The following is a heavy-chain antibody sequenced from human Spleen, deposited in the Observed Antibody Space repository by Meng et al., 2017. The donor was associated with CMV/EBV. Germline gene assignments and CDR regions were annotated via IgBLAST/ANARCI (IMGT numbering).Heavy chain of an antibody. CDR3: ARGSDY. CDR1: GFTFNMYS. Sequence: GGSLRLSCAASGFTFNMYSMHWVRQAPGKGLEWVAVIAFDGSNKYYSDSVTGRFTISRDNSKNTLYLQMNNLRVEDTAVYYCARGSDYWGQGTLVTVSS. V-gene: IGHV3-30*04. J-gene: IGHJ4*02. CDR2: IAFDGSNK.